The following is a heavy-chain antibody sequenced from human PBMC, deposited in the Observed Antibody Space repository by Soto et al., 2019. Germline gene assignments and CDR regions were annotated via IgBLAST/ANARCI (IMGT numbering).Heavy chain of an antibody. V-gene: IGHV3-72*01. D-gene: IGHD1-26*01. J-gene: IGHJ4*02. Sequence: EVQLVESGGGLVQPGGSLRLSCAASGFTFSDHYMDWVRQAPGKGLEWVGGSRNKANSYSTEYAASGEGSFTISRDESKNSLYLQINSLKTEDTAVYYCARFSGSYTKGLDYWGQGTLVTVSS. CDR3: ARFSGSYTKGLDY. CDR2: SRNKANSYST. CDR1: GFTFSDHY.